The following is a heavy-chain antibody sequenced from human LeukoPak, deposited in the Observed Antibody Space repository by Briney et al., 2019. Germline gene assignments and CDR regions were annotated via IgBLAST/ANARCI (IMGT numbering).Heavy chain of an antibody. J-gene: IGHJ6*03. V-gene: IGHV3-23*01. CDR2: ISGSGGST. Sequence: PGGSLRLSCAASGFTFSSYAMSWVCQAPGKGLEWVSAISGSGGSTYYADSVKGRFTISRDNSKNTLYLQMNSLRAEDTAVYYCAKGSYSSSWDYYYYYYMDVWGKGTTVTVSS. CDR3: AKGSYSSSWDYYYYYYMDV. D-gene: IGHD6-13*01. CDR1: GFTFSSYA.